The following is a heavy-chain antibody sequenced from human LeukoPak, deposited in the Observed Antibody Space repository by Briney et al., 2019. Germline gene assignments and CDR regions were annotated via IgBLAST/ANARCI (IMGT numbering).Heavy chain of an antibody. CDR1: GGSISSGSNY. D-gene: IGHD6-19*01. J-gene: IGHJ4*02. Sequence: SETLSLTCTVSGGSISSGSNYWGWIRQPPGKGLEWIGSIYYSGSTYFNPSLKSRITISVDTSKNQFSLKLSSVTAADTAVYYCARETRLMGYSSGLGFNYWGQGTLVTVSS. V-gene: IGHV4-39*07. CDR3: ARETRLMGYSSGLGFNY. CDR2: IYYSGST.